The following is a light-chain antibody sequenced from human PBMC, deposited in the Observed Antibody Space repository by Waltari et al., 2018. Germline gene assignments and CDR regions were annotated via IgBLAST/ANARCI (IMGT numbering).Light chain of an antibody. V-gene: IGKV3-20*01. CDR1: QSVNRDF. CDR2: GAS. Sequence: IVLTQSPATLSLSPGEGATLSCRANQSVNRDFLAWYQQKPGQAPRLLIDGASSRATGIPDLFSGSGSGTDFTLTITILEPEDSAVYFCQQYGSPPVTFGGGTKVEI. J-gene: IGKJ4*01. CDR3: QQYGSPPVT.